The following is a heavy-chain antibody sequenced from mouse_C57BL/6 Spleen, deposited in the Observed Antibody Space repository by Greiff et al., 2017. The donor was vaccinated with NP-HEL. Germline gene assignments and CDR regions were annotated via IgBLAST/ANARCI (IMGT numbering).Heavy chain of an antibody. Sequence: EVKLQESGPGLVKPSQSLSLTCSVTGYSITSGYYWNWIRQFPGNKLEWMGYISYDGSNNYNPSLKNRISITRDTSKNQFFLKLNSVTTEDTATYYCAKDPWDGDYWGQGTTLTVSS. J-gene: IGHJ2*01. D-gene: IGHD4-1*01. CDR3: AKDPWDGDY. V-gene: IGHV3-6*01. CDR1: GYSITSGYY. CDR2: ISYDGSN.